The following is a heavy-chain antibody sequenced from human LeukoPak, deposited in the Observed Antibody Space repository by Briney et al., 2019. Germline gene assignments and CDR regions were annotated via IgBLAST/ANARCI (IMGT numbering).Heavy chain of an antibody. Sequence: GASVKVSCKASGYTFTNYGISWVRQAPGQGLEWMGWISAKNSNTKYAEKFQGRVTMTTSTPTSTAYMELGSLRSDDTAVYYCARDTAMPLIDDAFDIWGQGTMVTVSS. CDR3: ARDTAMPLIDDAFDI. J-gene: IGHJ3*02. CDR2: ISAKNSNT. V-gene: IGHV1-18*01. D-gene: IGHD5-18*01. CDR1: GYTFTNYG.